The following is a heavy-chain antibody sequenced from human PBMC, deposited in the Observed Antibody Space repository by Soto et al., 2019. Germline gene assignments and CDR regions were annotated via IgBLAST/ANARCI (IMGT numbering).Heavy chain of an antibody. D-gene: IGHD6-6*01. CDR1: GGSFSSYY. CDR2: IYYSGST. J-gene: IGHJ5*02. V-gene: IGHV4-59*01. Sequence: SETLSLTCTVSGGSFSSYYWSWIRQPPGKGLEWIGYIYYSGSTNYNPSLKSRVTISVDTSKNQFSLKLSSVTAADTAVYYCARATFYSSSSRGGFDPWGQGTLVTVSS. CDR3: ARATFYSSSSRGGFDP.